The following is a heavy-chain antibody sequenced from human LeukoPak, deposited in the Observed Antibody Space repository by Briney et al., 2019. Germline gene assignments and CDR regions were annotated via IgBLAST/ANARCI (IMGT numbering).Heavy chain of an antibody. CDR1: GSTFSSYA. D-gene: IGHD6-13*01. CDR2: ISGSGGST. CDR3: AKDNFNSWYSSSWYASLNFDY. J-gene: IGHJ4*02. V-gene: IGHV3-23*01. Sequence: QPGGSLRLSCAASGSTFSSYAMSWVRQAPGKGLEWVSAISGSGGSTYYADSVKGRFTISRDNSKNTLYLQMNSLRAEDTAVYYCAKDNFNSWYSSSWYASLNFDYWGQGNLVSVSS.